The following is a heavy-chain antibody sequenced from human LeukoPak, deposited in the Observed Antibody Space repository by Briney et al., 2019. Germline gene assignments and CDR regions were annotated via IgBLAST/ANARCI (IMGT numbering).Heavy chain of an antibody. D-gene: IGHD2-2*01. CDR3: ARDVPLHIVVVPAAPLRGAFDI. V-gene: IGHV1-18*01. J-gene: IGHJ3*02. Sequence: GASVKVSCKASGYTFTSYGISWVRQAPGQGLEWMGWISAYNGNTNYAQKLQGRVTMTTDTSTSTAYMELRSLRSDDTAVYYCARDVPLHIVVVPAAPLRGAFDIWGPGTMVTVSS. CDR1: GYTFTSYG. CDR2: ISAYNGNT.